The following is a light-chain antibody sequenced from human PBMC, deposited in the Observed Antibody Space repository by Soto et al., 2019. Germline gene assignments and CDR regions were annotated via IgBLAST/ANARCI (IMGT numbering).Light chain of an antibody. V-gene: IGLV2-23*03. CDR1: SSDMGSYSL. J-gene: IGLJ2*01. CDR2: EGT. Sequence: QSALTQPASVSGSPGQSITISCTGTSSDMGSYSLVSWYQQYPGKAPKLMIYEGTKRPSGVSNRFSASKSGITASLTISGLRAEDEADYHCCSYSGSYTFLFGGGTKVTVL. CDR3: CSYSGSYTFL.